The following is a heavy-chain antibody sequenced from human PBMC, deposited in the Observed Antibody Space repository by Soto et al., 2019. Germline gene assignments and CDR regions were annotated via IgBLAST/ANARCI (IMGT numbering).Heavy chain of an antibody. CDR2: INHSGST. CDR3: ARGGYSGYDAPVTAVAGTAYLDY. Sequence: PSETLSFTCSVYGGSFSGYYWSWIRQPPGKGLEWIGEINHSGSTNYNPSLKSRVTISVDTSKNQFSLKLSSVTAADTAVYYCARGGYSGYDAPVTAVAGTAYLDYWCQETLVTVSS. D-gene: IGHD5-12*01. CDR1: GGSFSGYY. J-gene: IGHJ4*02. V-gene: IGHV4-34*01.